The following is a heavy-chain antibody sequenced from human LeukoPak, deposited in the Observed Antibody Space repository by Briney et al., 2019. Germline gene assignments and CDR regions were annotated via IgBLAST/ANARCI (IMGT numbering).Heavy chain of an antibody. V-gene: IGHV1-2*04. J-gene: IGHJ5*02. D-gene: IGHD3-9*01. CDR3: ARGALLRYFDWLLEGGPNWFDP. CDR2: INPNSSGT. Sequence: GASVKVFCKASGYTFTGYYMHWVRQAPGQGLEWMGWINPNSSGTNYAQKFQGWVTMTRDTSISTAYMELSRLRSDDTAVYYCARGALLRYFDWLLEGGPNWFDPWGQGTLVTVSS. CDR1: GYTFTGYY.